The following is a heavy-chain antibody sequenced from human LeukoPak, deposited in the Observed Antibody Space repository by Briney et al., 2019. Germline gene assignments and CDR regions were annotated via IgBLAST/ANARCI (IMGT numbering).Heavy chain of an antibody. Sequence: SETLSLTCAVSGYSIRSGHYWGWIRQPPGKGLEWIGSLYHSGSTDYNPSLRSRVTISVDTSKNQFSLKLTSVTAADTALYYCARLLSGSYSQSDYWGQGTLVTVSS. CDR3: ARLLSGSYSQSDY. CDR1: GYSIRSGHY. D-gene: IGHD1-26*01. V-gene: IGHV4-38-2*01. CDR2: LYHSGST. J-gene: IGHJ4*02.